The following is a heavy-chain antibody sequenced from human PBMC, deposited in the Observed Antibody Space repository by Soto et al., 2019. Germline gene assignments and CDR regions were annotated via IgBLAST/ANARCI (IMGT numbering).Heavy chain of an antibody. CDR3: ARDLGYYDSSGYFDY. V-gene: IGHV3-11*01. Sequence: QVQLVESGGGLVKPGGSLRLSCAASGFTFSDYYMSWIRQAPGKGLEWVSYISSSGSAIYYADSVQGRFTTARDNAKNSLYLQMNSLRAEDTAVYYCARDLGYYDSSGYFDYWGQGTLVTVSS. J-gene: IGHJ4*02. D-gene: IGHD3-22*01. CDR2: ISSSGSAI. CDR1: GFTFSDYY.